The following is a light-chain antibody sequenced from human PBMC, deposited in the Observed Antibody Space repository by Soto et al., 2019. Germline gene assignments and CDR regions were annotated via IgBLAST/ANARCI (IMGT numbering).Light chain of an antibody. CDR1: QSVTNSF. CDR2: GAS. J-gene: IGKJ5*01. V-gene: IGKV3-20*01. CDR3: QQYGSSAPIT. Sequence: TLSFPPGESDTLSCRASQSVTNSFLAWYQQKPGQAPRLLIYGASIRATGIPDRFSGSGSETDFTLTISRVEPDDFALYYCQQYGSSAPITFGQGTRLEIK.